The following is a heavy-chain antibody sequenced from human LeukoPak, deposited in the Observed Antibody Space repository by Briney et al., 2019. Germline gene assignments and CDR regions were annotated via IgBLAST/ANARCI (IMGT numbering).Heavy chain of an antibody. J-gene: IGHJ4*02. D-gene: IGHD3-22*01. V-gene: IGHV3-11*01. CDR3: ARDPYHDSTGLFDY. CDR1: GFTFSDYY. Sequence: SGGSLRLSCAASGFTFSDYYMSWIRQAPGKGLEWVSYISSSGSTIYYADSVKGRFTISRDNAKNSLYLQMNSLRAEDTAVYYCARDPYHDSTGLFDYWGQGTLVTVSS. CDR2: ISSSGSTI.